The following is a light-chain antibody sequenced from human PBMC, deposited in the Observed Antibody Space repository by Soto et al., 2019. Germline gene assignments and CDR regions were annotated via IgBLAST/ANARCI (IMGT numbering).Light chain of an antibody. CDR1: QDIDIS. J-gene: IGKJ1*01. CDR2: AAS. Sequence: GDRVTITCRASQDIDISLAWFQQRPGKAPKLLIYAASTLQSGVPSRFSGSGSGTEFTLTISSLQPDDFATYYCQQYNSHWTFGQGTKVDIK. CDR3: QQYNSHWT. V-gene: IGKV1-5*01.